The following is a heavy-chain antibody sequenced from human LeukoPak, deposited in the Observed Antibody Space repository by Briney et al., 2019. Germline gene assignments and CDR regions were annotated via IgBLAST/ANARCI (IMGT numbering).Heavy chain of an antibody. CDR3: AKDPGSYYNEYFHH. D-gene: IGHD3-10*01. CDR1: GFTFSSSA. CDR2: IGGSGGST. V-gene: IGHV3-23*01. Sequence: GGSLRLSCAASGFTFSSSAMSWVRQAPGKGLEWVSAIGGSGGSTYYADSVKGRFTISRDNSKNTLYLQMSSLRAEDTAVYYCAKDPGSYYNEYFHHWGQGTLVTVSS. J-gene: IGHJ1*01.